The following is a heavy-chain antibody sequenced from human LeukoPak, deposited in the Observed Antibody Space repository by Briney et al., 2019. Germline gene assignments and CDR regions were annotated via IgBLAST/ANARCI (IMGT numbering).Heavy chain of an antibody. V-gene: IGHV3-30*03. J-gene: IGHJ4*02. D-gene: IGHD1/OR15-1a*01. Sequence: TGGSLRLSCAASGFTFTCCGMHWVRQAPGKGLEWLAVISYHGSNIYYADSVKGRFTISRDNSKNTAFLQMNSLRPEDTALHYCARKSEQGVTDFWGQGALVTVSA. CDR1: GFTFTCCG. CDR2: ISYHGSNI. CDR3: ARKSEQGVTDF.